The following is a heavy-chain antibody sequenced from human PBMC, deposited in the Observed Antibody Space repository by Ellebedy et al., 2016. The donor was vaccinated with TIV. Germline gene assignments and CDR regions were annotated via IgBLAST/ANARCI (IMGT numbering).Heavy chain of an antibody. CDR1: GYTFTSYG. D-gene: IGHD2-15*01. J-gene: IGHJ4*02. CDR3: ARANQQGVVVVGPAPNFDF. Sequence: ASVKVSCKASGYTFTSYGIGWVRQAPGQGLEWMGWISAYTGNTNYAQKFQGRVTMTTDTSTSTAYMEVRSLRSDETAVYYCARANQQGVVVVGPAPNFDFWGPGTLVTVSS. CDR2: ISAYTGNT. V-gene: IGHV1-18*01.